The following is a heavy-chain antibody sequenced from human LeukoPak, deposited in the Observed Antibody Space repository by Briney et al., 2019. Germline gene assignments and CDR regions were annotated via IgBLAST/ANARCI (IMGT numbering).Heavy chain of an antibody. V-gene: IGHV4-59*01. J-gene: IGHJ4*02. CDR3: ARGLREYSNNTFDY. CDR1: GGSISSYY. CDR2: IYDSGST. Sequence: SETLSLTCTVSGGSISSYYWSWIRQPPGKGLEWIGYIYDSGSTNYNPSLKSRVTISVDTSKNQFSLKLSSVTAADTAVYYCARGLREYSNNTFDYWGQGTLVTVSS. D-gene: IGHD4-11*01.